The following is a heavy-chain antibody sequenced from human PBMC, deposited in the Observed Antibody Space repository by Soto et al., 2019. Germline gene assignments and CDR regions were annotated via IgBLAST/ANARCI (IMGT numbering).Heavy chain of an antibody. V-gene: IGHV3-30*03. Sequence: GGSLRLSCAASGFTFSSYGMHWVRQAPGKGLEWVAVISYDGSNKYYADSVKGRFTISRDNSKNTLYLQMNSLRAEDTAVYYYAREPDIVLVPAAAFGGYYYGMDVWGQGTTVTVSS. J-gene: IGHJ6*02. CDR2: ISYDGSNK. D-gene: IGHD2-2*01. CDR3: AREPDIVLVPAAAFGGYYYGMDV. CDR1: GFTFSSYG.